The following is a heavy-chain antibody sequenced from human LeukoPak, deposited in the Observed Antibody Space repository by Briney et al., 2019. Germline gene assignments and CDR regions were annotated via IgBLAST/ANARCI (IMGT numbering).Heavy chain of an antibody. CDR3: ARDNALITMVEVYYYMDV. V-gene: IGHV4-34*01. D-gene: IGHD3-10*01. CDR2: INHSGST. J-gene: IGHJ6*03. CDR1: GGSFSGYY. Sequence: SETLSLTCAVYGGSFSGYYWSWIRQPPGKGLEWIGEINHSGSTNYNASLKSRVTISVDTSKNQFSLKLSSVTAADTAVYYCARDNALITMVEVYYYMDVWGKGTTVTVSS.